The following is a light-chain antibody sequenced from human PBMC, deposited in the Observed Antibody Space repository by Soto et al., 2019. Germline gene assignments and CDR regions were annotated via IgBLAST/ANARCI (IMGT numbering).Light chain of an antibody. CDR3: QHLNSYPRT. Sequence: DIQLTQSPSFLSASVGDRVTITCRASHDISSYLAWYQQTPGKAPKLLIYGASTLQSGVPSRFSGSGSGTEFTLTISSLQPEDFATYFRQHLNSYPRTVGPGTIVAI. V-gene: IGKV1-9*01. CDR1: HDISSY. J-gene: IGKJ3*01. CDR2: GAS.